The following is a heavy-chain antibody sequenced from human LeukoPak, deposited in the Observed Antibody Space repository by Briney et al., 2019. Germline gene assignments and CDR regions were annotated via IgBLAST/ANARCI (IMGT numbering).Heavy chain of an antibody. CDR3: ARWCPPEGDAFDI. CDR2: IKQDGSEK. Sequence: GGSLRLSCAGYGVTFSHVWMNWVRQAPGKGLEWVANIKQDGSEKYYVDSVKGRFTISRDNAKNSLYLQMNSLRAEDTAVYYCARWCPPEGDAFDIWGQGTMVTVSS. J-gene: IGHJ3*02. CDR1: GVTFSHVW. D-gene: IGHD2-15*01. V-gene: IGHV3-7*01.